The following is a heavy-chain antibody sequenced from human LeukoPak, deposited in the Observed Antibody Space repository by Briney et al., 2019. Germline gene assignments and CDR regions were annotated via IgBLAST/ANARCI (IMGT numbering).Heavy chain of an antibody. CDR3: ARGPPFAS. CDR1: GASITSDDFY. V-gene: IGHV4-31*03. Sequence: SQTLSLTCTVSGASITSDDFYWNWFRQHPGKGLEWIGYIYYTGSTYYNSSLKSRVTISIDTSKNQFSLNLSSVTAADTAVYYCARGPPFASWGQGTLVTVSS. CDR2: IYYTGST. J-gene: IGHJ1*01. D-gene: IGHD3-16*01.